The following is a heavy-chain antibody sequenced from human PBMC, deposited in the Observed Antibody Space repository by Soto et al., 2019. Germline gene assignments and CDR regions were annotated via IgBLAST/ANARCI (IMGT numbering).Heavy chain of an antibody. CDR1: GFPFGPST. Sequence: EVQLLESGGGLVQPGGSLTISCGVSGFPFGPSTMSWVRQAPGKGLEWVSTISVSVGSTYYADSVQGRFTVSSDISDNTLFLQMTSVTAEDTAVYFCAKRDVQDSRSNAYFYDPWGRGVLVTVSS. V-gene: IGHV3-23*01. J-gene: IGHJ5*02. CDR2: ISVSVGST. CDR3: AKRDVQDSRSNAYFYDP. D-gene: IGHD2-21*02.